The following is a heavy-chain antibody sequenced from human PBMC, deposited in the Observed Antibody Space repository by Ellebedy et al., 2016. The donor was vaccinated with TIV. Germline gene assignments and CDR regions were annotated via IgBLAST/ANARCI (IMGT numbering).Heavy chain of an antibody. J-gene: IGHJ4*02. Sequence: AASVKVSCKASGYTFTSYFMHWVRQAPGQGLEGMGIINPSVGSTTYAQKLQGRVTMTRDTSTSTVYMELSSLRSEDTAVYYCARARSSGWLHTPDYWGQGTLVTVSS. V-gene: IGHV1-46*04. D-gene: IGHD6-19*01. CDR3: ARARSSGWLHTPDY. CDR2: INPSVGST. CDR1: GYTFTSYF.